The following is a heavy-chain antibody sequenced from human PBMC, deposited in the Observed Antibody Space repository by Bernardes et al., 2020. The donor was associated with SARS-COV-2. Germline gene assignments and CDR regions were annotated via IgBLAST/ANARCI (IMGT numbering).Heavy chain of an antibody. Sequence: GGSLRLSCAASGFTFSNYAMSWVRQAPGKGLEWVSVISGSGTATYYADSVKGRFTISRDNSKNTLSLQMNSLRDEDTAVYYCARSLGYFDYDYWGQGTLVTVSS. J-gene: IGHJ4*02. D-gene: IGHD5-18*01. V-gene: IGHV3-23*01. CDR3: ARSLGYFDYDY. CDR1: GFTFSNYA. CDR2: ISGSGTAT.